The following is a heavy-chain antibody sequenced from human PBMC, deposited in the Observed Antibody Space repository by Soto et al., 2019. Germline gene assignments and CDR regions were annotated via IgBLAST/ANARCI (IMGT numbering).Heavy chain of an antibody. Sequence: QVQLVQSGAEVKKPGSSVKVSCKASGGTFSSYTISWVRQAPGQGLEWMGRIIPILGIANYAQKFQGRVTITADKSTSTAYMELSSLRSEDTAVYYCARDLRLGELSLFDYWGQGTLVTVSS. V-gene: IGHV1-69*08. J-gene: IGHJ4*02. D-gene: IGHD3-16*02. CDR2: IIPILGIA. CDR1: GGTFSSYT. CDR3: ARDLRLGELSLFDY.